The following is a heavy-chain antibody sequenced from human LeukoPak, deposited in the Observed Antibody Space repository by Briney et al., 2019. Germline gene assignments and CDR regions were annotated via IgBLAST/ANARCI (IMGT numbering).Heavy chain of an antibody. Sequence: GGSLRLSCAASGFTFSDYTMNWVRLAPGKGLEWVSSISGSSNYIYYADSVKGRFTISRDNAKNSVFLQMNSLRAEDTAVYYCARINSGRHLGDAFDIWGQGTTVTVSS. V-gene: IGHV3-21*01. CDR3: ARINSGRHLGDAFDI. D-gene: IGHD1-26*01. CDR2: ISGSSNYI. CDR1: GFTFSDYT. J-gene: IGHJ3*02.